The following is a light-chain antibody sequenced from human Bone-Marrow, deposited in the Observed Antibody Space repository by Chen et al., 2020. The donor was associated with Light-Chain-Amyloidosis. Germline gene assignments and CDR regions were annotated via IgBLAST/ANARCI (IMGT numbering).Light chain of an antibody. V-gene: IGLV4-69*01. Sequence: QLVLTQSPSASASLGSSVTLTCTLISGHVSYAIAWHPQQPEKGPLYLMKLNSDGSHDKGDGIPDRCSGSSSGAERYLTISSVQSEEEADYHCQTWGSGPWVFGGGTKLTVL. CDR2: LNSDGSH. CDR1: SGHVSYA. J-gene: IGLJ3*02. CDR3: QTWGSGPWV.